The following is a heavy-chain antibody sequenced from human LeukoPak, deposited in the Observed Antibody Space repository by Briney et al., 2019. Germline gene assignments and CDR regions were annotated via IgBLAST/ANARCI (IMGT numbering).Heavy chain of an antibody. CDR3: ARETSQKGAHYMDV. J-gene: IGHJ6*03. CDR1: GGSISSSHYY. Sequence: SETLSLTCTVSGGSISSSHYYWDWIRQPPGKGLEWIGNIYYSGSTYYNPSLESRVTISVDTSKNQFSLKLSSVTAADTAVYYCARETSQKGAHYMDVWGKGTTVTISS. CDR2: IYYSGST. V-gene: IGHV4-39*07. D-gene: IGHD3-16*01.